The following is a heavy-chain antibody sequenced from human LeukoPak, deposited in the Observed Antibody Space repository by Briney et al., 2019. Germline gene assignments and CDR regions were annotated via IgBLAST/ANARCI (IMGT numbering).Heavy chain of an antibody. CDR2: IYYSGST. Sequence: SQTLSLTCTVSGDSISSGGSYWSWIRQHPGKGLEWIGYIYYSGSTYYNPSLKSRVTISVDTSNSQFSLKLSSVTAADTAVYYCARSGDAYSFDYWGQGTLVTVSS. V-gene: IGHV4-31*03. CDR1: GDSISSGGSY. D-gene: IGHD5-24*01. CDR3: ARSGDAYSFDY. J-gene: IGHJ4*02.